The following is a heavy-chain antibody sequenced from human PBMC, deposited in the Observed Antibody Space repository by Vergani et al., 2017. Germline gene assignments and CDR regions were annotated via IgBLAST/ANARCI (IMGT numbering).Heavy chain of an antibody. J-gene: IGHJ4*02. Sequence: QVQLVESGGGVVQPGRSLRLSCAASGFTFSSYGMHWVRQAPGKGLEWVAVIWYDGSNKYYADSVKGRFTISRDNSKNTLYLQMNSLRAEDTAVYYCAKDLSASCYSSGYWFDYWGQGTLVTVSS. CDR3: AKDLSASCYSSGYWFDY. CDR2: IWYDGSNK. CDR1: GFTFSSYG. D-gene: IGHD3-22*01. V-gene: IGHV3-33*06.